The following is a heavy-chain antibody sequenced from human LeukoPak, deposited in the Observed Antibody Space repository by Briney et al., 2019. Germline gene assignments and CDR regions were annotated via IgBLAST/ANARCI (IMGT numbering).Heavy chain of an antibody. CDR1: GFTFSNYD. Sequence: GGSLRLSCAASGFTFSNYDMHWVRQASGNVLEWVATVDTAGDTYYPGSVKGRFTISREDAKNSLHLQMNSLKAEDTAVYYCAKGYDHTGLGPRGAFDIWGQGTMVTVSS. D-gene: IGHD3-16*01. CDR3: AKGYDHTGLGPRGAFDI. J-gene: IGHJ3*02. CDR2: VDTAGDT. V-gene: IGHV3-13*04.